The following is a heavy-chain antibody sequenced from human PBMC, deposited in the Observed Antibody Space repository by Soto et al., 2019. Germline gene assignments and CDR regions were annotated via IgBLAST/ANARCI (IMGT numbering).Heavy chain of an antibody. CDR2: IIAIFGTA. J-gene: IGHJ6*02. CDR1: GGTFSSDA. D-gene: IGHD1-1*01. Sequence: QVQLVQSGAEVKKPGSSVKVSCKASGGTFSSDAISWVRQAPGQGLEWMGGIIAIFGTANYAQKFQGRVTITADESTSTAYMELSSLRSEDTAVYYCARDRGENWNGPYYFCVMDVWGQGTTVTVSS. CDR3: ARDRGENWNGPYYFCVMDV. V-gene: IGHV1-69*12.